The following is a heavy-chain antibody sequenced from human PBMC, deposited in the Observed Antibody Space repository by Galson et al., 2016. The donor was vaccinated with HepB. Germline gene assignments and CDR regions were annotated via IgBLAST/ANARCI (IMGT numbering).Heavy chain of an antibody. Sequence: SLRLSCAASALTYSNYAMSWVRQAPGKGLEWVSAISADGRRTYYADSVKGRFAISRDNNKNSLYLQMNTLRVEDTAVYYCAKLLDSWGRGTLVTVSS. V-gene: IGHV3-23*01. J-gene: IGHJ4*02. CDR2: ISADGRRT. CDR3: AKLLDS. CDR1: ALTYSNYA.